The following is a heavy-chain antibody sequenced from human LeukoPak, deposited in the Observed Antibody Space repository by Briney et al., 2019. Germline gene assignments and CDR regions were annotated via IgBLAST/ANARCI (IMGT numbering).Heavy chain of an antibody. CDR3: ARPMRSSLYFDY. D-gene: IGHD3-22*01. Sequence: SETLSLTCAVSGGSFSGYYWNWIRQPPGKGLEWIGSIYYSGSTYYNPSLKSRVTISVDTSKNQFSLKLSSVTAADTAVYYCARPMRSSLYFDYWGQGTLVTVSS. J-gene: IGHJ4*02. CDR1: GGSFSGYY. V-gene: IGHV4-34*01. CDR2: IYYSGST.